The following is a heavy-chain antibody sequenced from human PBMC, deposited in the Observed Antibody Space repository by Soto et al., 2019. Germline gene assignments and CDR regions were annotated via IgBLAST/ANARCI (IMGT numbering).Heavy chain of an antibody. Sequence: PGGSLRLSCAASGFTFSDYYMSWIRQAPGKGLEWVSYISDSSSNTNYGDSVKGRFTISRDNAKNLLYLQMNSLRAEDTAVYYCAKGEGYKWNYDFDPWRQRTLVTVSS. CDR2: ISDSSSNT. D-gene: IGHD1-7*01. CDR3: AKGEGYKWNYDFDP. CDR1: GFTFSDYY. J-gene: IGHJ5*02. V-gene: IGHV3-11*06.